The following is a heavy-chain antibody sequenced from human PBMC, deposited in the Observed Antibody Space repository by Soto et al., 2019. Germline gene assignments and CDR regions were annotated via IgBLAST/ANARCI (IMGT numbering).Heavy chain of an antibody. Sequence: GGSLRLSCAASGFTFSSYAMSWVRQTPGKGLEWVSAISGSGGSTYYADSVKGRLTISRDNSKNTLYLQMNSLRAEDTAVYYCAKGHVGYYDFLSAYDMNPLWGQGTMVTVSS. V-gene: IGHV3-23*01. CDR3: AKGHVGYYDFLSAYDMNPL. CDR1: GFTFSSYA. D-gene: IGHD3-3*01. CDR2: ISGSGGST. J-gene: IGHJ3*01.